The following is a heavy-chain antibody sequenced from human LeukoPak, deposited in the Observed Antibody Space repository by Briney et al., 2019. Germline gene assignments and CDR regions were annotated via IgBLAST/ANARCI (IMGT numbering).Heavy chain of an antibody. CDR2: ISSSSSYI. Sequence: GGSLRLSCVASGFAFSDDSMNWVRQPPGKGLEWVSSISSSSSYIYYADSVKGRFTISRDNAKNSLYLQMNSLRAEDTALYYCAKDGDRFGELGTFYYWGQGTLVTVSS. CDR3: AKDGDRFGELGTFYY. V-gene: IGHV3-21*04. D-gene: IGHD3-10*01. CDR1: GFAFSDDS. J-gene: IGHJ4*02.